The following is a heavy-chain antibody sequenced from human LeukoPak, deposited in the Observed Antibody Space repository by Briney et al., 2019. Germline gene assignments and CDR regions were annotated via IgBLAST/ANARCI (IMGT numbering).Heavy chain of an antibody. CDR3: ASVTARNFDY. D-gene: IGHD6-6*01. Sequence: SETLSLTCTVSGYSISSGYSWGWIRQPPGKGLEWIGNFYHSGSTYSNPSLKSRVTISVDTSKNQFSLKLSSVTAADTAVYYCASVTARNFDYRGQGTLVTVSS. V-gene: IGHV4-38-2*02. CDR2: FYHSGST. J-gene: IGHJ4*02. CDR1: GYSISSGYS.